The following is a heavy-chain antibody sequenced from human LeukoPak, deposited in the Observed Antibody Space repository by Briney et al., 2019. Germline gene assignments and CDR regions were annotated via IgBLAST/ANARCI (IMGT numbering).Heavy chain of an antibody. D-gene: IGHD3-10*01. V-gene: IGHV3-53*01. CDR3: AREGASSLARGVIGY. Sequence: PGGSLRLSCAASGFTVSSNYMGWVRQAPGKGLEWVSVIYNGGTTHYADSVKGRFTISRDHSQNTLYLQMNSLRVEDTAVYYCAREGASSLARGVIGYWGPGTLVTVSS. CDR2: IYNGGTT. CDR1: GFTVSSNY. J-gene: IGHJ4*02.